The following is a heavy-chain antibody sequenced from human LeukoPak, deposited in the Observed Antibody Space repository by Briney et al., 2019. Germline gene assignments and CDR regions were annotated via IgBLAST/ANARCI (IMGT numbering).Heavy chain of an antibody. CDR1: DSSITSTYY. Sequence: SETLSLTCTVSDSSITSTYYCAWFRQPPGEGLEWIATVFRLQTVRTFNNPSLGSRVTMSLDPSHNQFSLNLTSVTAADTALYFCARVLHAPYLIDSWGQGTLVTVPS. V-gene: IGHV4-38-2*02. CDR3: ARVLHAPYLIDS. D-gene: IGHD2-8*01. J-gene: IGHJ4*02. CDR2: VFRLQTVRT.